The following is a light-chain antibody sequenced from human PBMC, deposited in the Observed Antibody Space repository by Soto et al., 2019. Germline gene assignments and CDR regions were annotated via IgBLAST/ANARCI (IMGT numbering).Light chain of an antibody. Sequence: EVVLTQSPATLSLSPGESATLSCRASETVGRFLAWYQQRPDQAPRLVIYDTSARATGIPARFTGSGSGTDFTLTISSLEPDDFAVYYCQQYNNWPSFGQGTKVDIK. CDR3: QQYNNWPS. V-gene: IGKV3-11*01. CDR1: ETVGRF. J-gene: IGKJ1*01. CDR2: DTS.